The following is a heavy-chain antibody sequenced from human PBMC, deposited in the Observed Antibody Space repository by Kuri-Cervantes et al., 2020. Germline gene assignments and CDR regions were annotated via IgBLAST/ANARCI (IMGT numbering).Heavy chain of an antibody. CDR2: ISSSGGTI. CDR1: GFTFSDYY. V-gene: IGHV3-11*01. Sequence: GGSLRLSCAASGFTFSDYYMSWIRQAPGKGLEWVSYISSSGGTIYCADSVKGRFTISRDNAKNSLYLQMNSLRAEDTAVYYCAREVGATTFGYYYYGMDVWGQGTTVTVSS. D-gene: IGHD1-26*01. J-gene: IGHJ6*02. CDR3: AREVGATTFGYYYYGMDV.